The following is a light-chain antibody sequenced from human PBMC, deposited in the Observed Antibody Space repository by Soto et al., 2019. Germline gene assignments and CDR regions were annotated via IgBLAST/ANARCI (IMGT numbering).Light chain of an antibody. CDR2: TAS. J-gene: IGKJ4*01. CDR3: QQGNSFPLT. Sequence: DIQMTQSPSSVSASVGDRVTITCRARQDISTWLAWFQQKPGEAPRLLIYTASSLHSGVPSRFSGSGSGTDLALTISSLQPEDFATYYCQQGNSFPLTFGGGTKVEIK. V-gene: IGKV1-12*01. CDR1: QDISTW.